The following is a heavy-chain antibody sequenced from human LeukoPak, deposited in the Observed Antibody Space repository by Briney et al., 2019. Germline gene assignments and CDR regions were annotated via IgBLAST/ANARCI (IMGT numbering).Heavy chain of an antibody. CDR2: INHSGST. V-gene: IGHV4-34*01. CDR3: ARLGYCRGGSCYPIDY. D-gene: IGHD2-15*01. Sequence: SETLSLTCAVYGGSFSGYYWSWIRQPPGKGLEWIGEINHSGSTNYNPSPKSRVTISVDTSQNQFSLKLSSVPAADTAVYYCARLGYCRGGSCYPIDYWGQGTLVTVSS. J-gene: IGHJ4*02. CDR1: GGSFSGYY.